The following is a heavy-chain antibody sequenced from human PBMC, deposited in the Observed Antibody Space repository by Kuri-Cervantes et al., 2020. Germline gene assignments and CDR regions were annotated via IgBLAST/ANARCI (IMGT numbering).Heavy chain of an antibody. V-gene: IGHV3-23*01. CDR1: GFTFSDYF. Sequence: GESLKISCAASGFTFSDYFMSWIRQAPGKGLEWVSGIGVSGGTTNYPYSVKGRFTISRDNSKNTLYLQMNSLSAEDTAVYYCANGRGYSYGYVDYWGQGTLVTVSS. CDR2: IGVSGGTT. J-gene: IGHJ4*02. CDR3: ANGRGYSYGYVDY. D-gene: IGHD5-18*01.